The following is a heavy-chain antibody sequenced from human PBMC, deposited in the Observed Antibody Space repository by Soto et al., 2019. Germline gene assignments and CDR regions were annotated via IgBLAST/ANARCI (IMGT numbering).Heavy chain of an antibody. Sequence: QVQLVQSGAEVKKPGASVKVSCKSSGYTFTNFDINWVRQAPGQGLEWMGWISSYNGNTHYAQNFQGRFTLTTDTSTSTAYMELRSLTSDDSAVYYCARSDNTHWGQGTLVTVSS. D-gene: IGHD2-15*01. J-gene: IGHJ4*02. CDR2: ISSYNGNT. CDR3: ARSDNTH. V-gene: IGHV1-18*01. CDR1: GYTFTNFD.